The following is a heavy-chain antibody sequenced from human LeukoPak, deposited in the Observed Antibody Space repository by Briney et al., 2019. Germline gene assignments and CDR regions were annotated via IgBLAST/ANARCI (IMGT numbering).Heavy chain of an antibody. V-gene: IGHV3-23*01. Sequence: GGSLRLSCAASGFTFSIYAMSWVRQAPGKGPEWVSVVSGTGGRTYYADSVKGRFTISRDNSKNTLYLQMNSLRAEDTALYYCVKASSSSPQYNWFDAWGQGTLVTVSS. J-gene: IGHJ5*02. CDR3: VKASSSSPQYNWFDA. CDR2: VSGTGGRT. CDR1: GFTFSIYA. D-gene: IGHD6-6*01.